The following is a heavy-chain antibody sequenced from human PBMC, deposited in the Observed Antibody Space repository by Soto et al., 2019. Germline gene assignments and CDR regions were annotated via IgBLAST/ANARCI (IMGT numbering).Heavy chain of an antibody. J-gene: IGHJ5*02. D-gene: IGHD4-17*01. CDR1: GFPFDDYG. V-gene: IGHV3-23*01. CDR3: ANLVTTGS. CDR2: ISESGGST. Sequence: PGGSLRLSCAASGFPFDDYGMTWVRQAPGKGLEWVSTISESGGSTYYADSVKGRFTISRDNSKNTLYLQMNSLTAEDTALYYCANLVTTGSWGRGILVTVSS.